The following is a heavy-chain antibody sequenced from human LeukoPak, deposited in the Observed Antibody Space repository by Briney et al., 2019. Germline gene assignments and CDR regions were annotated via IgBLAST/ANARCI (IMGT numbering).Heavy chain of an antibody. CDR3: ARVQESQIDYYFYY. D-gene: IGHD3-9*01. CDR1: GGSISSYY. Sequence: SEPLSLTCTVSGGSISSYYWSWIRQPPGQGLAWVGYIYYSGSTNYKPPLQSRVTIPVDTSKNLLSLKLSSVTAADTAVYYCARVQESQIDYYFYYWGQGTLATVSS. CDR2: IYYSGST. V-gene: IGHV4-59*01. J-gene: IGHJ4*02.